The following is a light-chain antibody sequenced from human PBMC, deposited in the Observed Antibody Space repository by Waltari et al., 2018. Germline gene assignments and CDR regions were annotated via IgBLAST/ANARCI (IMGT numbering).Light chain of an antibody. Sequence: QSVLTQPPSASGTPGQTVTISCSGSNSNIATNYVCWYQQVPGTAPNLLLHRNNQRPSGGPDRFAGSKSGTSASLAISGLRSEDEADYYCAAWDDSLSGWVFGGGTKLTVL. CDR1: NSNIATNY. CDR2: RNN. J-gene: IGLJ3*02. CDR3: AAWDDSLSGWV. V-gene: IGLV1-47*01.